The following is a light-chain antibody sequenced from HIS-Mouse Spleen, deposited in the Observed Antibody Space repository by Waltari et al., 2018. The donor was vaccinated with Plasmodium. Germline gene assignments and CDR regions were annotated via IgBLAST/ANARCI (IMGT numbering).Light chain of an antibody. CDR2: QDS. Sequence: SYELTQPPSVSVSPGQTASITCSGDKLGAKYDCLYQQKPGQSPVMVIYQDSKRPSGIPERFSGSNSGNTATLTISGTQAMDEADYYCQAWDSSTYVVFGGGTKLTVL. CDR3: QAWDSSTYVV. J-gene: IGLJ2*01. CDR1: KLGAKY. V-gene: IGLV3-1*01.